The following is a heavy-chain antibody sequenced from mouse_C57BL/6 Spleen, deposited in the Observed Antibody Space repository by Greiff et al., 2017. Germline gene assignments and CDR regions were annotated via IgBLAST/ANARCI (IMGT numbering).Heavy chain of an antibody. CDR3: TFLIDGTGYFDY. CDR1: GYTFTDYE. V-gene: IGHV1-15*01. D-gene: IGHD2-1*01. Sequence: QVQLQQSGAELVRPGASVTLSCKASGYTFTDYEMHWVKQTPVHGLEWIGAIDPETGGTAYNQKFKGKAILTADKSSSTAYMELRSLTSEDSAVYYCTFLIDGTGYFDYWGQGTTLTVSS. J-gene: IGHJ2*01. CDR2: IDPETGGT.